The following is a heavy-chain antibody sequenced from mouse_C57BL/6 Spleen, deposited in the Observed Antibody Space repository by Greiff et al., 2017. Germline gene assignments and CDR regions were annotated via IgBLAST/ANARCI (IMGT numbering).Heavy chain of an antibody. Sequence: VQLQQSGAELVKPGASVKLSCKASGYTFTEYSIHWVKQRSGQGLAWIGWFYPGSGSIKYNEKFKDKATLTAVKSSSAVYMVLSRLTSEDSAVYFCARHVLYDNDEGFDYWGQGTTLTVSS. CDR2: FYPGSGSI. J-gene: IGHJ2*01. V-gene: IGHV1-62-2*01. D-gene: IGHD2-4*01. CDR1: GYTFTEYS. CDR3: ARHVLYDNDEGFDY.